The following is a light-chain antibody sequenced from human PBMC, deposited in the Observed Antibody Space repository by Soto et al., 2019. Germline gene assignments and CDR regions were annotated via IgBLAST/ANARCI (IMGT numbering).Light chain of an antibody. J-gene: IGLJ2*01. CDR3: AAWDDSLNGRVV. Sequence: QSVLTQPPSASGTPGQRVTISCSGSSSNIGSNTVHWYQQLPGTAPKLLIYRNNQRPSGVPDRFSGSKSGTSASLAISGLQSEDEADYYCAAWDDSLNGRVVFGGGTKLTVL. V-gene: IGLV1-44*01. CDR2: RNN. CDR1: SSNIGSNT.